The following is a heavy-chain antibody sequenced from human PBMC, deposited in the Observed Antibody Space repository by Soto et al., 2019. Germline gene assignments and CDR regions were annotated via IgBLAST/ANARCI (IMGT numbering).Heavy chain of an antibody. D-gene: IGHD4-17*01. V-gene: IGHV3-23*01. CDR1: GFTFSSYA. CDR2: ISGSGGST. Sequence: EVQLLESGGGLVQPGGSLRLSCAASGFTFSSYAMSWVRQAPGKGLEWVSAISGSGGSTYYADSVKGRFTISRDNSKNTLYLQMNRLRAEDTAVYYCANCKVTTHYYYGMDVWGQGTTVTVSS. J-gene: IGHJ6*02. CDR3: ANCKVTTHYYYGMDV.